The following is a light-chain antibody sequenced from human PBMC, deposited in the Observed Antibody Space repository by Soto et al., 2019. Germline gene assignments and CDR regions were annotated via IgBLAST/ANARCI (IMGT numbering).Light chain of an antibody. V-gene: IGLV2-14*01. Sequence: QSVLTQPASVSGSPGQSITISCTGTSSDAGGYKYVSWYQHHPGKAPKLMIYEVSNRPSGVSNRFSGSKSGNTASLTISGLQAEDEADYYCCSYAGSSLYVFGTGTKVTVL. J-gene: IGLJ1*01. CDR2: EVS. CDR1: SSDAGGYKY. CDR3: CSYAGSSLYV.